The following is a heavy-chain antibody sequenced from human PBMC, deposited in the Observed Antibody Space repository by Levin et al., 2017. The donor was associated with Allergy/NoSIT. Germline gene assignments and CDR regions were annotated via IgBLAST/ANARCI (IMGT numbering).Heavy chain of an antibody. CDR3: ARRGYSYGYAFDI. V-gene: IGHV5-51*01. Sequence: RASVKVSCKGSGYSFTNYWIGWVRQMPGKGLEWMGIIYPGDSDTKYNPSFQGQVTISADKSISTAYLQWSSLKASDTAMYYCARRGYSYGYAFDIWGQGTMVTVSS. J-gene: IGHJ3*02. D-gene: IGHD5-18*01. CDR2: IYPGDSDT. CDR1: GYSFTNYW.